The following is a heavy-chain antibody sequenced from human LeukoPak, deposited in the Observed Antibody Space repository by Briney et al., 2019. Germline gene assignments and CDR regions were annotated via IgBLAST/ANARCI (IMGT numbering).Heavy chain of an antibody. D-gene: IGHD6-13*01. Sequence: SETLSLTCAVYGGSFSGYYWSWIRQPPGKGLEWIGSIYYSGSTYYNPSLKSRVTISVDTSKNQFSLKLSSVTAADTAVYYCARAPYSSSWYLGDFDYWGQGTLVTVSS. CDR3: ARAPYSSSWYLGDFDY. V-gene: IGHV4-34*01. J-gene: IGHJ4*02. CDR2: IYYSGST. CDR1: GGSFSGYY.